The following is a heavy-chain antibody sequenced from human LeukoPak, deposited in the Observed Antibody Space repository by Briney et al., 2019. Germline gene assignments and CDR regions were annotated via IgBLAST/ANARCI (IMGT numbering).Heavy chain of an antibody. CDR2: IYYSGST. J-gene: IGHJ5*02. CDR1: GGSISNGDHY. V-gene: IGHV4-31*03. CDR3: ARGPSIVVVPAARMGFDP. D-gene: IGHD2-2*01. Sequence: SETLSLTCTVSGGSISNGDHYWSWIRQHPGKGLEWIGHIYYSGSTYYNPSLKSRGIISVEASKNQFSLKLSSVTAADTAVYYCARGPSIVVVPAARMGFDPWGQGTLVTVSS.